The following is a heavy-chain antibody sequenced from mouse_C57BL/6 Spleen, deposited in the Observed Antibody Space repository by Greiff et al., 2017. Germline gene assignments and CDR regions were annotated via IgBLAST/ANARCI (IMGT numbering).Heavy chain of an antibody. CDR1: GYTFTSYW. Sequence: QVQLQQSGAELVKPGASVKMSCKASGYTFTSYWITWVKQRPGQGLEWIGDIYPGSGSTNYNEKFKSKATLTVDTSSSTAYMHLSSLTSGDSAVYYCARGVGLRDALDYWGQGTSVTVSS. D-gene: IGHD1-1*01. CDR3: ARGVGLRDALDY. V-gene: IGHV1-55*01. CDR2: IYPGSGST. J-gene: IGHJ4*01.